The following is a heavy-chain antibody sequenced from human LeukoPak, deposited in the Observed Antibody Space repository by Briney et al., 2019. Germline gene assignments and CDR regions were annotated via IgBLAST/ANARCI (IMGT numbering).Heavy chain of an antibody. CDR3: AIGGYYGSGRYYFDS. D-gene: IGHD3-3*01. J-gene: IGHJ4*02. V-gene: IGHV3-74*01. CDR2: IKSDGSNT. Sequence: GGSLRLSCAASGFTFSSYWMHWVRQAPGKGLVWVSRIKSDGSNTNYADSVKGRFTISRDNAKNTLHLQMNSLRAEDTAVYYCAIGGYYGSGRYYFDSWGQGTLVTVSS. CDR1: GFTFSSYW.